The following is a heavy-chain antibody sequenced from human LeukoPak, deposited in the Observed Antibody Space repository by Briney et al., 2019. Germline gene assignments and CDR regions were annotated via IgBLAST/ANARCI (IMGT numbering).Heavy chain of an antibody. V-gene: IGHV4-59*01. J-gene: IGHJ4*02. CDR1: GGSISSYY. CDR2: IYYSGST. CDR3: ARVVSRDYDFWSGYPVYFDY. Sequence: SETLSLTCTVSGGSISSYYWSWIRQPPGKGLEWIGYIYYSGSTNYSPSLKSRVTISVDTSKNQFSLKLSSVTAADTAVYYCARVVSRDYDFWSGYPVYFDYWGQGTLVTVSS. D-gene: IGHD3-3*01.